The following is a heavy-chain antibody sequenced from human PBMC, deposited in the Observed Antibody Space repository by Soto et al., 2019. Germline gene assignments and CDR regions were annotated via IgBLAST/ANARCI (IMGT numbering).Heavy chain of an antibody. V-gene: IGHV3-15*07. J-gene: IGHJ6*02. CDR1: GFTFSKAW. CDR2: NKTKTDGGTT. CDR3: TTEVPHYYDSSGYRPYYYYYGMDV. D-gene: IGHD3-22*01. Sequence: RLSFAASGFTFSKAWMKWVRQAPGEGLGWGGRNKTKTDGGTTDDAAPVKGRFTISRDDSKNTLYLQMNSLKTEDTAVYYCTTEVPHYYDSSGYRPYYYYYGMDVWGQGTTVTVSS.